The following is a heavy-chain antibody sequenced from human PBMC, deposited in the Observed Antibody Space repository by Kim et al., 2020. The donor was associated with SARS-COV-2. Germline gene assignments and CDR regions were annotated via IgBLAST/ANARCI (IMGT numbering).Heavy chain of an antibody. CDR3: TTDMGGYYDSSGYYYPELFDY. J-gene: IGHJ4*02. CDR2: IKSKTDGGTT. Sequence: GGSLRLSCAASGFTFSNAWMSWVRQAPGKGLEWVGRIKSKTDGGTTDYAAPVKGRFTISRDDSKNTLYLQMNSLKTEDTAVYYCTTDMGGYYDSSGYYYPELFDYWGQGTLVTVSS. CDR1: GFTFSNAW. D-gene: IGHD3-22*01. V-gene: IGHV3-15*01.